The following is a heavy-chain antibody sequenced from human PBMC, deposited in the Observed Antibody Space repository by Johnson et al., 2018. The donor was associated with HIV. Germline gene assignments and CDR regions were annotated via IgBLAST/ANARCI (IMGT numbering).Heavy chain of an antibody. D-gene: IGHD4-17*01. J-gene: IGHJ3*02. CDR1: GFTFSSYG. V-gene: IGHV3-30*03. CDR3: AREFLYGDYQDAFDI. CDR2: ISFDGNLK. Sequence: QVQLVESGGGVVQPGRSLRLSCTASGFTFSSYGIHWVRQAPGKGPEWVAVISFDGNLKKYADSVKGRFTISRDNSKNTLYLQMNSLRAEDTAVYYCAREFLYGDYQDAFDIWGQGTMVTVSS.